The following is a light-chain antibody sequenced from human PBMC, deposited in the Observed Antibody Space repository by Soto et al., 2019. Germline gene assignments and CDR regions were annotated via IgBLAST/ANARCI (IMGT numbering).Light chain of an antibody. V-gene: IGKV1-27*01. CDR1: QAISSY. CDR3: HKYNHAPI. CDR2: ATS. J-gene: IGKJ4*01. Sequence: DIQLTQSPSALSASVGDRVTITFRASQAISSYLAWYQQKSGKVSEVLIYATSTLQSGAPSRFSGSGSGADFTLTISSLQPEDVATYYCHKYNHAPIFGGGTKVEIK.